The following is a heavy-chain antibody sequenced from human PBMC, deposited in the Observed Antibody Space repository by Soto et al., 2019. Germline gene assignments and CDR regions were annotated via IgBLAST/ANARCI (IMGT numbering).Heavy chain of an antibody. CDR3: ARRQASDYYDSSGYYYSYAFDI. D-gene: IGHD3-22*01. Sequence: SETLSLTCAVSGYSISSSNWWGWIRQPPGKGLEWIGYIYYSGSTYYNPSLKSRVTISVDTSKNQFSLKLSSVTAADTAVYYCARRQASDYYDSSGYYYSYAFDIWGQGTMVTVSS. CDR2: IYYSGST. J-gene: IGHJ3*02. CDR1: GYSISSSNW. V-gene: IGHV4-28*01.